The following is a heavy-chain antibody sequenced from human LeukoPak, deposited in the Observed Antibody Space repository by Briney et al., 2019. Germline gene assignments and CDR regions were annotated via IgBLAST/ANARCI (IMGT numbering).Heavy chain of an antibody. D-gene: IGHD1-20*01. CDR1: GGSISSSTYY. CDR3: ARGSRYNWNYYYYMDV. J-gene: IGHJ6*03. Sequence: SETLSLTCTVSGGSISSSTYYCGWIRQPPGKGLEWIGSIYYSGSAYYNPSLKSRVTISVDTSKNQFSLKLSSVTAADTAVYYCARGSRYNWNYYYYMDVWGKGTTVTVSS. V-gene: IGHV4-39*07. CDR2: IYYSGSA.